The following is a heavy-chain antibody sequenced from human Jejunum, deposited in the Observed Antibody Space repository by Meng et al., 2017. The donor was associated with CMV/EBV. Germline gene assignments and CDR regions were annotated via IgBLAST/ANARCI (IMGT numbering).Heavy chain of an antibody. D-gene: IGHD3-3*01. CDR3: AIDFWGGYYRYGMDG. Sequence: GFTFSIYAMTWVRQAPGKGLEWVSSISGGSDRTYYAESVKGRFTISRDNSKNTVYLQMNSLGAEDTAVYYCAIDFWGGYYRYGMDGWGQGTTVTVSS. CDR2: ISGGSDRT. CDR1: GFTFSIYA. J-gene: IGHJ6*02. V-gene: IGHV3-23*01.